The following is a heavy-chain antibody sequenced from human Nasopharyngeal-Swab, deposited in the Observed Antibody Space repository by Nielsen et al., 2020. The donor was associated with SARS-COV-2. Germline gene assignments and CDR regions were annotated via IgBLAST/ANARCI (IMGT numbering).Heavy chain of an antibody. CDR1: GGSISSSSYY. V-gene: IGHV4-39*01. Sequence: SETLSLTCTVSGGSISSSSYYWGWIRQPPGKGLEWIGSIYYSGSTYYNPSLKSRVTISVDTSKNQFSLKLSSVTAADTAVYYCARARRPSSMVRHRLNWFDPWGQGTLVTVSS. D-gene: IGHD3-10*01. CDR2: IYYSGST. CDR3: ARARRPSSMVRHRLNWFDP. J-gene: IGHJ5*02.